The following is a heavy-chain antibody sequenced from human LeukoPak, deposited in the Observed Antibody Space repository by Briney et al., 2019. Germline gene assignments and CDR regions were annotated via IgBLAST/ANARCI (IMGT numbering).Heavy chain of an antibody. D-gene: IGHD5-24*01. CDR1: GFPFSSYW. CDR3: TRVGYIDEGIDY. CDR2: IKQDGSKK. V-gene: IGHV3-7*04. Sequence: GGSLRLSCVASGFPFSSYWMTWVRQAPGRGLEWVANIKQDGSKKSYVDSVKGRFTISRDNAKNSLYLQMNSLRAEDTAIYYCTRVGYIDEGIDYWGQGTLVTVSS. J-gene: IGHJ4*02.